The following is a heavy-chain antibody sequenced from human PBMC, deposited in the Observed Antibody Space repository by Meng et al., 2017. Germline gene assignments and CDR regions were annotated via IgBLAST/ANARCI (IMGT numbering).Heavy chain of an antibody. D-gene: IGHD2-15*01. CDR3: AREVVAALDY. CDR2: INHSGST. Sequence: QGHLQEWGAGLLEPAETLSRPCAVYGGSFSGYYWSWIRQPPGKGLEWIGEINHSGSTNYNPSLKSRVTISVDTSKNQFSLKLSSVTAADTAVYYCAREVVAALDYWGQGTLVTVSS. J-gene: IGHJ4*02. CDR1: GGSFSGYY. V-gene: IGHV4-34*01.